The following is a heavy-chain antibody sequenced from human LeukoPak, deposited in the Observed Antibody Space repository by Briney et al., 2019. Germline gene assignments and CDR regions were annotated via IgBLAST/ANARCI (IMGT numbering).Heavy chain of an antibody. J-gene: IGHJ4*02. Sequence: SETLSLTCTVSGGSISSGGYYWSWIRQPPGKGLEWIGYIYHSGSTYYNPSLKSRVTISVDKSKNQFSPKLSSVTAADTAVYYCARVGSGWYRVIDYWGQGTLVTVSS. CDR2: IYHSGST. CDR3: ARVGSGWYRVIDY. D-gene: IGHD6-19*01. CDR1: GGSISSGGYY. V-gene: IGHV4-30-2*01.